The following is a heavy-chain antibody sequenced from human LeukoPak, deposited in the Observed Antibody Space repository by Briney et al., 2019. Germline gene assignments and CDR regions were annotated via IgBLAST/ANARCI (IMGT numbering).Heavy chain of an antibody. V-gene: IGHV3-9*01. Sequence: AGGSLRLSCAASGFTFDDYAMHWVRHAPGKGLEWVSGISWNSGSIGYADSVKGRFTISRDNAKNSLYLQMNSLRAEDTALYYCAKTYSSSWYISDAFDIWGQGTMVTVSS. CDR2: ISWNSGSI. J-gene: IGHJ3*02. CDR1: GFTFDDYA. CDR3: AKTYSSSWYISDAFDI. D-gene: IGHD6-13*01.